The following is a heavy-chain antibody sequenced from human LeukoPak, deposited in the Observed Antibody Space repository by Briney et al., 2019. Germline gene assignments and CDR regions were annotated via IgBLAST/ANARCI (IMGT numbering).Heavy chain of an antibody. V-gene: IGHV1-2*02. Sequence: GASVKVSCKASGYTFTGYYMHWVRQAPGQGLEWMGWINPNSGGTNYAQKFQGRVTMTRDTSISTAYMELSRLRSDDTAVYYCARDLHYYDSSGYSWGYWGQGTLVTVSS. CDR1: GYTFTGYY. CDR2: INPNSGGT. CDR3: ARDLHYYDSSGYSWGY. J-gene: IGHJ4*02. D-gene: IGHD3-22*01.